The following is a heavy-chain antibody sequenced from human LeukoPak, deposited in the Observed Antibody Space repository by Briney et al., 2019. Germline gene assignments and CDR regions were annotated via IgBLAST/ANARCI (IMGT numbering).Heavy chain of an antibody. D-gene: IGHD3-16*01. CDR2: IKTDGSWT. Sequence: GGSLRLSCAASGLTFSSHWMHWVRQAPGKGLVWVSRIKTDGSWTNDADSVKGRFTISRDNAENTLYLQMNSLRVEDTAVYYCVRGVGGSSYLDYWGQGALVTVSS. V-gene: IGHV3-74*01. CDR3: VRGVGGSSYLDY. J-gene: IGHJ4*02. CDR1: GLTFSSHW.